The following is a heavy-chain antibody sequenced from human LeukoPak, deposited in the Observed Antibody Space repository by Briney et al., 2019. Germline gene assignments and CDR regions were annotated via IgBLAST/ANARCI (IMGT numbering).Heavy chain of an antibody. CDR1: GGSIISRNW. V-gene: IGHV4-4*02. J-gene: IGHJ6*03. D-gene: IGHD3-3*01. CDR3: ARCLSYDFWSGYYQYYYYMDV. Sequence: SETLSLTCVVSGGSIISRNWWSWVRQAPGKGLEWIGEISHSGSTNYNPSLKSRVTLSVDKSKNQFSLKLSSVTAADTAVYYCARCLSYDFWSGYYQYYYYMDVWGKGTTVTVSS. CDR2: ISHSGST.